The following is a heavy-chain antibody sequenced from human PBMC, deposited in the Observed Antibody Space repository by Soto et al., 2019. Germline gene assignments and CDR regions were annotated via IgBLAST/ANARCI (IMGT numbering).Heavy chain of an antibody. J-gene: IGHJ4*02. V-gene: IGHV1-18*01. Sequence: QVQLVQSGAEVKKPGASVKVSCKASGYTFTTYGISWVRQAPGQGLEWMGWISAYNGNTNSAQKLQGRVTMTTDTSPSTAYMELRSLRSDDTAVYYCARDSVDCSGDSCYRLDCWGRGTLVIVSS. CDR1: GYTFTTYG. CDR3: ARDSVDCSGDSCYRLDC. CDR2: ISAYNGNT. D-gene: IGHD2-15*01.